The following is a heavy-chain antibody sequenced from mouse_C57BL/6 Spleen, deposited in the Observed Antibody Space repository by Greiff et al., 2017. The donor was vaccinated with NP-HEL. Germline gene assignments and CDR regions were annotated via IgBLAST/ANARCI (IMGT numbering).Heavy chain of an antibody. CDR1: GYTFTSYW. J-gene: IGHJ1*03. D-gene: IGHD2-5*01. CDR2: IYPGSGST. Sequence: QVHVKQSGAELVKPGASVKMSCKASGYTFTSYWITWVKQRPGQGLEWIGDIYPGSGSTNYNEKFKSKATLTVDTSSSSAYMQLSSLTSEDSAVYYCARTYSNSWYFDVWGTGTTVTVSS. V-gene: IGHV1-55*01. CDR3: ARTYSNSWYFDV.